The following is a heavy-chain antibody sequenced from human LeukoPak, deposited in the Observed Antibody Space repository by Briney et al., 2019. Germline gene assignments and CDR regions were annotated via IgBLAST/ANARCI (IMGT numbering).Heavy chain of an antibody. CDR2: IYYSGST. V-gene: IGHV4-59*08. Sequence: SETLSLTCTVSGGSISPYYWSWIRQPPGKGLEWIGYIYYSGSTNYNPSLKSRVTISVDTSKNQFSLKLSSVTAADTAVYYCARNSYGYSDYWGQGTLVTVSS. J-gene: IGHJ4*02. CDR3: ARNSYGYSDY. CDR1: GGSISPYY. D-gene: IGHD5-18*01.